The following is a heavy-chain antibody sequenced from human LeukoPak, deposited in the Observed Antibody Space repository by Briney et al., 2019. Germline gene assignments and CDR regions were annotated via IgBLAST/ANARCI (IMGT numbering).Heavy chain of an antibody. J-gene: IGHJ4*02. CDR3: ALEGVVVTPSAGRARENYFDY. CDR1: GGTFSSYA. V-gene: IGHV1-69*13. D-gene: IGHD3-22*01. Sequence: GASVKVSCKASGGTFSSYAISWVRQAPGQGLEWMGGIIPIFGTANYAQKFQGRVTITADESTSTAYMELSSLRSEDTAVYYCALEGVVVTPSAGRARENYFDYWGQGTLVTVSS. CDR2: IIPIFGTA.